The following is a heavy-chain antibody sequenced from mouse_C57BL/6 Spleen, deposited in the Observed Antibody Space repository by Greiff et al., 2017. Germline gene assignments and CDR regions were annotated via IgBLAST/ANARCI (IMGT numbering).Heavy chain of an antibody. J-gene: IGHJ4*01. CDR1: GFTFSSYT. CDR3: AREGYYAMYY. Sequence: DVHLVESGGGLVKPGGSLKLSCAASGFTFSSYTMSWVRQTPEKRLEWVATISGGGGNTYYPDSVKCRFTIARDNAKNTLYLQMSSLRSEDTALYYCAREGYYAMYYWGQGPSVTVAS. V-gene: IGHV5-9*01. CDR2: ISGGGGNT.